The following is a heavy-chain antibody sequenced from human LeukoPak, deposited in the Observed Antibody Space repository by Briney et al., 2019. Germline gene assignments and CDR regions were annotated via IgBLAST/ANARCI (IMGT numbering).Heavy chain of an antibody. D-gene: IGHD6-19*01. J-gene: IGHJ4*02. V-gene: IGHV3-48*04. CDR1: GFTFSSYS. CDR3: ARDNGYSSCIDY. Sequence: GGSLRLSFAASGFTFSSYSMNWVRQAPGKGLEWVSYISSSSSTIYYAGSVKGRFTISRENPKNSLYLQMNGLRARDRAVYYLARDNGYSSCIDYWGQGTLVTVSS. CDR2: ISSSSSTI.